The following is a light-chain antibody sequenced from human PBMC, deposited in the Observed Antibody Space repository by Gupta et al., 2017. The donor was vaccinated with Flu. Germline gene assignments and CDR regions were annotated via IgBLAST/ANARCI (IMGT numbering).Light chain of an antibody. CDR3: ASRDDSLNGV. CDR2: TDN. V-gene: IGLV1-47*01. CDR1: SSNIEKND. Sequence: VLLQPPSASGTPGQRVTISCSGNSSNIEKNDVYWYQQFPGTAPKLLIYTDNRRPSGVPDRFSGSKSGTAASLAISGLRAEEEADYYSASRDDSLNGVFGGGTKVTVL. J-gene: IGLJ2*01.